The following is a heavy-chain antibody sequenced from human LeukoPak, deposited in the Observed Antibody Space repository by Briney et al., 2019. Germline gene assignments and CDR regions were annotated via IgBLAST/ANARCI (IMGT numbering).Heavy chain of an antibody. V-gene: IGHV4-61*02. J-gene: IGHJ4*02. D-gene: IGHD4-17*01. CDR2: IYTSGST. CDR3: ARDSGYGDSYYFDY. CDR1: GGSISSGSYY. Sequence: SETLSLTCTVSGGSISSGSYYWSWIRQPAGKGLEWIGRIYTSGSTNYNPSLKSRVTISVDTSKNQFSLKLSSVTAADTAVCYCARDSGYGDSYYFDYWGQGTLVTVSS.